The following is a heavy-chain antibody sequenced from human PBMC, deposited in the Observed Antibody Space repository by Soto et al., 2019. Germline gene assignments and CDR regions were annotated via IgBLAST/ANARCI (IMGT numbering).Heavy chain of an antibody. CDR2: INPKSGGT. Sequence: ASVQVSCKASGYTFTGYYMHWVRQAPGQGLEWMGWINPKSGGTNYAQKFQGWVTMTRDTSISTAYMELSRLRSDDTAVYYCAREATPPSIAAAGNWFDPWGQGTLVTVSS. J-gene: IGHJ5*02. V-gene: IGHV1-2*04. D-gene: IGHD6-13*01. CDR3: AREATPPSIAAAGNWFDP. CDR1: GYTFTGYY.